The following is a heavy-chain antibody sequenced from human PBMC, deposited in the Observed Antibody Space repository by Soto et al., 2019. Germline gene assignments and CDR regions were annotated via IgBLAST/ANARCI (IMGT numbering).Heavy chain of an antibody. J-gene: IGHJ4*02. D-gene: IGHD5-12*01. CDR2: IWYDGSNK. Sequence: GGSLRLSCAASGFTFSSYGMHWVRQAPGKGLEWVAVIWYDGSNKYYADSVKGRFTISRDNSKNTLYLQMNSLRAEDTAVYYCARDTDNSGYDSWFVDYWGQGTLVTVSS. V-gene: IGHV3-33*01. CDR1: GFTFSSYG. CDR3: ARDTDNSGYDSWFVDY.